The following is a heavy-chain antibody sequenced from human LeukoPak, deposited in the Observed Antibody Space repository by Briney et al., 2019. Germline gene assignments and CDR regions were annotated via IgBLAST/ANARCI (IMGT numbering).Heavy chain of an antibody. CDR2: TYSGGTT. D-gene: IGHD6-13*01. Sequence: GGSLRLSCAASGFTFSSYGMHWVRQAPGKGLEWVSVTYSGGTTYYATSMKGRFTISRDNSKNMLYLQMNSLRAEDTAVYFCASGITAPGRSRGFDYWGQGTLVTVSS. CDR3: ASGITAPGRSRGFDY. V-gene: IGHV3-66*01. CDR1: GFTFSSYG. J-gene: IGHJ4*02.